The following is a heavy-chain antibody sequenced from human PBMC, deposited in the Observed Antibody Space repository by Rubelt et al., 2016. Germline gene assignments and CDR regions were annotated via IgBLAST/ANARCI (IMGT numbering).Heavy chain of an antibody. Sequence: GGSLGLSCAASGFTFSSYAMSWVRQAPGKGLEWVSAISGSGGSTYYADSVKGRFTIPRDNSKNTLYLQMNSLRAEDTAVYYCAKDRADYGSVDYWGQGTLVTVSS. CDR3: AKDRADYGSVDY. V-gene: IGHV3-23*01. J-gene: IGHJ4*02. CDR2: ISGSGGST. D-gene: IGHD3-10*01. CDR1: GFTFSSYA.